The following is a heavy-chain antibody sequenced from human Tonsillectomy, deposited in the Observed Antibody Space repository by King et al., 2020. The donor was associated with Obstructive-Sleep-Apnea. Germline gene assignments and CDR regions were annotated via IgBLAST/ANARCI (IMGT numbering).Heavy chain of an antibody. V-gene: IGHV3-30*04. D-gene: IGHD1-26*01. CDR2: ISYDGSNK. J-gene: IGHJ4*02. CDR1: GFTFSSYA. Sequence: QVQLVESGGGVVQPGRSLRLSCAASGFTFSSYAMHWVRQAPGKGLGWVAVISYDGSNKYYADSVKGRFTISRDNSKNTLYLQMNSLRAEDTAVYYCAREMGSYYGTFDYWGQGTLVTVSS. CDR3: AREMGSYYGTFDY.